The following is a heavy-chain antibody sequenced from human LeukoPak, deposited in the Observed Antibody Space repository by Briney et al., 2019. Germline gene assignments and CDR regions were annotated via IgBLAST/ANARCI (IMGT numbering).Heavy chain of an antibody. D-gene: IGHD5-18*01. CDR2: IRYDGSNK. V-gene: IGHV3-30*02. Sequence: GGSLRLSCAASGFTFSSYGMHWVRQAPGKGLEWVAFIRYDGSNKYNADSVKGRFTISRDNSKNTLYLQMNSLRAEDTAVYYCAKSSYSYGFGTRNDDAFDIWGQGTMVTVSS. J-gene: IGHJ3*02. CDR1: GFTFSSYG. CDR3: AKSSYSYGFGTRNDDAFDI.